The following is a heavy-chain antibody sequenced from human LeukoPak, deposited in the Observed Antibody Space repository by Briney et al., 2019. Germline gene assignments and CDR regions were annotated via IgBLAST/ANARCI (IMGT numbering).Heavy chain of an antibody. CDR1: GGSISSSSYY. Sequence: SETLSLTCTVSGGSISSSSYYWGWIRQPPGKGLEWIGSIYYSGSTYYNPSLKSRVTISVDTSKNLFSLKLSSVTAADTAVYYCAREYATVTTPYFDYWGQGTLVTVSS. D-gene: IGHD4-17*01. V-gene: IGHV4-39*07. CDR2: IYYSGST. CDR3: AREYATVTTPYFDY. J-gene: IGHJ4*02.